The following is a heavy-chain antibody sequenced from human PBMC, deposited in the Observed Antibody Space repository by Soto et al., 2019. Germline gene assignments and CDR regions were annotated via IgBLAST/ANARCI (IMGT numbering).Heavy chain of an antibody. J-gene: IGHJ6*02. D-gene: IGHD5-12*01. CDR2: IIPIFCTA. Sequence: GASVKVSCKASGGTFSSYAISWVRQAPGQGLEWMGGIIPIFCTANYAQKFQGRVTITADESTSTAYMELSSLRSEDTAVYYCASSVAKYYYYGMDVWGQGTTVTVSS. CDR3: ASSVAKYYYYGMDV. V-gene: IGHV1-69*13. CDR1: GGTFSSYA.